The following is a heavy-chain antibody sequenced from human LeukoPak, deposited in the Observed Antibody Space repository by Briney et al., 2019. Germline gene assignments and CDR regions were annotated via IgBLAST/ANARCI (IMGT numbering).Heavy chain of an antibody. D-gene: IGHD6-19*01. CDR2: ICWNSGYI. V-gene: IGHV3-9*01. CDR3: AKVRGTYSSGLYFDS. Sequence: ARSLRLSCAASGFTFDDDAWHWIRQSPGKGLEWLSNICWNSGYIGYADSVKGRFTASRDNAENSVYLQMNSLRPEETAFYFCAKVRGTYSSGLYFDSWGQGTLVTVSS. CDR1: GFTFDDDA. J-gene: IGHJ4*02.